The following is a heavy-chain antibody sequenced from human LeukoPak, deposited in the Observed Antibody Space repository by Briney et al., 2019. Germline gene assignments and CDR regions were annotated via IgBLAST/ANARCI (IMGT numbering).Heavy chain of an antibody. J-gene: IGHJ4*02. CDR3: ARQVGATTLIDH. V-gene: IGHV4-39*01. D-gene: IGHD1-26*01. CDR2: IYVIGTN. CDR1: GGSVSSRNHY. Sequence: ASETLSLTCTLSGGSVSSRNHYWGWIRQPPGKGLEWIGSIYVIGTNYYNPSLQSRVTLSVDTSKNQVSLKLTSVTAADTALYYCARQVGATTLIDHWGQGTLVTVSS.